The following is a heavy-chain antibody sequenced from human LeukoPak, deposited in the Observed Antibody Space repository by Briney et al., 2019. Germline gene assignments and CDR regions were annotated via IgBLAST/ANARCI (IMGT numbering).Heavy chain of an antibody. D-gene: IGHD3-10*01. CDR3: ARRFLYYFDY. CDR2: IHYSGST. J-gene: IGHJ4*02. Sequence: SETLSLTCTVSGGSISSYYWTWIRQPPGKGLEWIGYIHYSGSTNYNPSLKSRVTISVDTSKNQFSLKLSSVTAADTAVYYCARRFLYYFDYWGQGTLVTVSS. CDR1: GGSISSYY. V-gene: IGHV4-59*08.